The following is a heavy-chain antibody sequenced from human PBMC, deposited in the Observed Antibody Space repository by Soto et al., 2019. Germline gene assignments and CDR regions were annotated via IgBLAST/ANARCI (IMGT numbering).Heavy chain of an antibody. J-gene: IGHJ4*02. V-gene: IGHV3-30-3*01. CDR3: ARDRVTRMARYFDY. D-gene: IGHD2-15*01. Sequence: QVQLVESGGGVVQPGRSLRLSCAASGFTFSSYAMHWVRQAPGKGLEWVAVISYDGSNKYYADSVKGRFTISRDNSKNTLYLQMNSMRAEDTAVYYCARDRVTRMARYFDYWGQGTLVTVSS. CDR2: ISYDGSNK. CDR1: GFTFSSYA.